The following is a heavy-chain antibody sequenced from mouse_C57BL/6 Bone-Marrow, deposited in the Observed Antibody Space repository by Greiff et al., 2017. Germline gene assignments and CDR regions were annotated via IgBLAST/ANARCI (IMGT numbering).Heavy chain of an antibody. Sequence: QVQLQQSGAELVRPGASVTLSCKASGYTFTDYEMHWVKQTPVHGLEWIGAIDPETGGTAYNQKFKGKAILTEDKSSITAYMELRSLTSEDSAVYYCTRRRHYGRSQYYFGYWGQGTTLTVSA. CDR2: IDPETGGT. V-gene: IGHV1-15*01. CDR3: TRRRHYGRSQYYFGY. CDR1: GYTFTDYE. J-gene: IGHJ2*01. D-gene: IGHD1-1*01.